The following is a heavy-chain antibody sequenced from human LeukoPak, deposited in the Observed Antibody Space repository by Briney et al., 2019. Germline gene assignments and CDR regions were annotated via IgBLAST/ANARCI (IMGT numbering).Heavy chain of an antibody. D-gene: IGHD4-11*01. CDR3: AKDAQRGFDYSNSLQH. CDR1: KFTFSHYA. Sequence: PGGSLRLSCAASKFTFSHYAMHWVRQAPGKGLEWVAVIWNDGSDKYYADSVKGRFTVSRDNSRNILYLQMDSLRPEDTGVYYCAKDAQRGFDYSNSLQHWGPGTLVTVSS. J-gene: IGHJ1*01. CDR2: IWNDGSDK. V-gene: IGHV3-33*06.